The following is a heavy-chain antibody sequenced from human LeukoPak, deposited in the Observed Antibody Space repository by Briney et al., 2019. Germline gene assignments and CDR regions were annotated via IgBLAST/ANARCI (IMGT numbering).Heavy chain of an antibody. D-gene: IGHD5-12*01. Sequence: ASVKVSCKASGYTFSYYYMHWVRQAPGQGLEWMGWINPNSGGTNYAQKFQGRVTMTRDTSISTAYMELSGLRSDDTAVYYCARGGGGGYDYDYWGQGTLVTVSS. J-gene: IGHJ4*02. CDR3: ARGGGGGYDYDY. V-gene: IGHV1-2*02. CDR1: GYTFSYYY. CDR2: INPNSGGT.